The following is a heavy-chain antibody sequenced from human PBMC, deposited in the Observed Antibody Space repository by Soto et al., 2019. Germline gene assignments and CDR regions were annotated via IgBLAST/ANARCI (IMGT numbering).Heavy chain of an antibody. CDR2: IHPSDSDT. V-gene: IGHV5-10-1*01. CDR3: ARMSALDI. CDR1: GYSFGSFW. Sequence: PVESLKISCNGSGYSFGSFWINWVRQMPGKGLEWMGRIHPSDSDTDYSPSFQGHVTISADKSISTAYLQWNSLKASDTAMYYCARMSALDIWGQGTLVTVSS. J-gene: IGHJ3*02.